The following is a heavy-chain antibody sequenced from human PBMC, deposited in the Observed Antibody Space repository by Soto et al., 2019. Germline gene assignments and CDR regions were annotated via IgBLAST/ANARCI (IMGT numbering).Heavy chain of an antibody. CDR2: IDYNGNT. CDR3: ARDVGSSHGPVHPSYFDY. D-gene: IGHD2-2*01. V-gene: IGHV4-31*03. Sequence: QVQLQESGPGLVKPSQTLSLTCTVSGGSISSGDSYWSWIRQLPGTDRAWIAYIDYNGNTYYTPSLKSRATISLDTSRNQCFLNLNSVTAAATAVYYCARDVGSSHGPVHPSYFDYLGEGTLVTVSS. CDR1: GGSISSGDSY. J-gene: IGHJ4*02.